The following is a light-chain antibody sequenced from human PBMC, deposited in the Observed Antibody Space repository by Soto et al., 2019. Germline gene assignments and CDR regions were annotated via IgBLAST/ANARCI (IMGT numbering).Light chain of an antibody. CDR2: EAS. CDR3: ASSAGSNQV. CDR1: STDFVSYNR. J-gene: IGLJ1*01. V-gene: IGLV2-18*02. Sequence: QSVLTQPPSVSGSPGQSVTISCTGTSTDFVSYNRVSWYQQPPGTAPKLIIYEASNRPSGVPDRFSGSKSGNTASLTISGLQAADEDDYYCASSAGSNQVFGTGTKVTVL.